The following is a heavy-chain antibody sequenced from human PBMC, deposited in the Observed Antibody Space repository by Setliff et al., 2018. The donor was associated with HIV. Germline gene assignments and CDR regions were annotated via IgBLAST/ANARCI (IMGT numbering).Heavy chain of an antibody. CDR1: GGSMSTYY. V-gene: IGHV4-59*04. J-gene: IGHJ3*02. CDR2: IYYSGDT. Sequence: SETLSLTCTVSGGSMSTYYWSWIRQPPGKGLEWIGYIYYSGDTFYNASLRSRLTLSVDTSKNQFSLKLNSVTASDTAMYYCTRHRGPPWDAFDIWGQGTMVTVSS. CDR3: TRHRGPPWDAFDI.